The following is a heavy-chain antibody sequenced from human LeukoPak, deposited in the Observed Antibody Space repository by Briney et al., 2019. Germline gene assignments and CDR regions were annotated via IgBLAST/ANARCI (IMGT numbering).Heavy chain of an antibody. CDR1: GFTFSSYA. CDR2: ISYDGSNK. CDR3: AKYARSVAVAGIDY. Sequence: RGSLRLSCAASGFTFSSYAMHWVRQAPGKGLEWVAVISYDGSNKYYADSVKGRFTISRDNSKNTLYLQMNSLRAEDTAVYYCAKYARSVAVAGIDYWGQGTLVTVSS. J-gene: IGHJ4*02. D-gene: IGHD6-19*01. V-gene: IGHV3-30-3*02.